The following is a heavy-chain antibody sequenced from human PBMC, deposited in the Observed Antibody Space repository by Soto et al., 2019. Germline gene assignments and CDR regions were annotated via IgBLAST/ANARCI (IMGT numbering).Heavy chain of an antibody. CDR2: IYYSGST. J-gene: IGHJ6*02. V-gene: IGHV4-61*01. CDR3: ARGSGRYYYYGMDV. Sequence: SETLSLTCTVSGGSVSSGSDYWSWIRQPPGKGLEWIGYIYYSGSTNYNPSLKSRVTISVDTSKNQFSLKLSSVTAADTAVYYCARGSGRYYYYGMDVWGQGTTVTVSS. CDR1: GGSVSSGSDY.